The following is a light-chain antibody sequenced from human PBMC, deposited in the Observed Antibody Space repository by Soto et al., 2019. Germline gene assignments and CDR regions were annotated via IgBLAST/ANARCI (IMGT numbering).Light chain of an antibody. V-gene: IGKV3-11*01. CDR3: QQRSNWPST. Sequence: EIVLTQSPATLSLSLGERATLSCRASQSVGSYLAWYLQKPGQAPRLLIYDASNRATGIPARFSGSGSGTDFTLTISSLEPEDFAVYYCQQRSNWPSTFGQGTKLEIK. CDR2: DAS. J-gene: IGKJ2*02. CDR1: QSVGSY.